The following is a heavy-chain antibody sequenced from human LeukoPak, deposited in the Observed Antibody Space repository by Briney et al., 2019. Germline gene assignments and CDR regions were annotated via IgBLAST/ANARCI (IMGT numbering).Heavy chain of an antibody. CDR3: ASMGSWFDP. J-gene: IGHJ5*02. V-gene: IGHV4-59*01. Sequence: PSETLSLTCTVSGGSISSYYWSWIRQPPGKGLEWIGYIYYSGSTNYNPSLKSRVTISVDTSKKQLALKLSSVTAADTAVYYCASMGSWFDPWGQGTLVTVSS. CDR1: GGSISSYY. D-gene: IGHD3-10*01. CDR2: IYYSGST.